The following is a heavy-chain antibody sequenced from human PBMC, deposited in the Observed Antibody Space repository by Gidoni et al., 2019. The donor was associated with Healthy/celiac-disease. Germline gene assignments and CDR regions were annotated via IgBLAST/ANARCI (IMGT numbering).Heavy chain of an antibody. Sequence: QVQLVESGGGVVQPGRSLRLSCAASGFTFSSYGMHWVRPAPGKGLAWVAVIGYDGSNKYYADSVKGRFTISRDNSKNTLYLQMNSLRAEDTAVYYCAREGYCSSTSCYSHDAFDIWGQGTMVTVSS. CDR2: IGYDGSNK. J-gene: IGHJ3*02. D-gene: IGHD2-2*01. V-gene: IGHV3-33*01. CDR1: GFTFSSYG. CDR3: AREGYCSSTSCYSHDAFDI.